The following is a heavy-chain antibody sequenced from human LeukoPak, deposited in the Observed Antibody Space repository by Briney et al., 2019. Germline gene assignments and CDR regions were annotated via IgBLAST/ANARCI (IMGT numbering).Heavy chain of an antibody. CDR3: TTDSYCSTTTCYASSNYYYGLDA. J-gene: IGHJ6*02. D-gene: IGHD2-2*01. CDR1: GFTFSNAW. Sequence: GGSLRLSCAASGFTFSNAWTTWVRQAPGKGLEWVGRIYRNADGGTTDYAAPVKGRFTISRDDSKNTLYLQMNSLKTEDTAVYYCTTDSYCSTTTCYASSNYYYGLDAWGQGTSVTVSS. CDR2: IYRNADGGTT. V-gene: IGHV3-15*05.